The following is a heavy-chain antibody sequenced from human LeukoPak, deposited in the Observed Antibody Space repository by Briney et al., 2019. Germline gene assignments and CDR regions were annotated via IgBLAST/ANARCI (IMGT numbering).Heavy chain of an antibody. Sequence: PGRSLRLSCAASGFTFSSYWMSWVRQAPGKGLEWVANIKQDGSEKYYVDSVKGRFTISRDNAKNSLYLQMNSLRAEDTAVYYCARGRLLLWFGELPTDDYWGQGTLVTVSS. J-gene: IGHJ4*02. V-gene: IGHV3-7*01. D-gene: IGHD3-10*01. CDR2: IKQDGSEK. CDR1: GFTFSSYW. CDR3: ARGRLLLWFGELPTDDY.